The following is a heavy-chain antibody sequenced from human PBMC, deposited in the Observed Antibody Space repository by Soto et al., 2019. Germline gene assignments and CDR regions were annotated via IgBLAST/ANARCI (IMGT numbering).Heavy chain of an antibody. Sequence: GGSLRLSCAASGFTFSSYAMSWVRQAPGKGLEWVSAISGSGGSTYYADSVKGRFTISRDNSKNTLYLQMNSLRAEDTAVYYCAKWGPYDSRGYSLRGLDYCGQGPLLTVYS. CDR1: GFTFSSYA. CDR2: ISGSGGST. V-gene: IGHV3-23*01. CDR3: AKWGPYDSRGYSLRGLDY. D-gene: IGHD3-22*01. J-gene: IGHJ4*02.